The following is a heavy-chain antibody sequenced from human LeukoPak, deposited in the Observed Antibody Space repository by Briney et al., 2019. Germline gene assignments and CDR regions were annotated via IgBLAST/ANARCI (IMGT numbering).Heavy chain of an antibody. V-gene: IGHV3-74*01. CDR2: INSDGSST. CDR3: AKGGGPYHLPTDY. D-gene: IGHD2-2*01. J-gene: IGHJ4*02. CDR1: GFTFSSYW. Sequence: GGSLRLSCAASGFTFSSYWMHWVRQAPGKGLVWVSRINSDGSSTSYADSVKGRFTISRDNAKNTLYLQMNSLRSEDTAVYYCAKGGGPYHLPTDYWGQGTLVTVSS.